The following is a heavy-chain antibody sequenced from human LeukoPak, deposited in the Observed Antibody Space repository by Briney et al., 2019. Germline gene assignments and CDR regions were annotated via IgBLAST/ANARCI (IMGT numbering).Heavy chain of an antibody. CDR1: GGSISSYY. V-gene: IGHV4-59*01. CDR3: ARELSNDAFDI. Sequence: SETPSLTCTVSGGSISSYYWSWIRQPPGKGLEWIGYIYYSGSTNYNPSLKSRVTISVNTSKNQFSLKLSSVTDADTAVYVCARELSNDAFDIWGQGTMVTVSS. D-gene: IGHD3-3*02. J-gene: IGHJ3*02. CDR2: IYYSGST.